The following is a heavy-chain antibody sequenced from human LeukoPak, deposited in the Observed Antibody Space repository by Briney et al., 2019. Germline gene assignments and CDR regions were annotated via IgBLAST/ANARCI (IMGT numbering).Heavy chain of an antibody. Sequence: GGSLRLSCAASGFIVSSNYMSWVRQAPGKGLEWVSVIYSGGSTYSADSVKGRFTISRDNSKNTLYLQMNSLRTEDTAVYYCARGGPTSRDYFDYWGQGTLVT. CDR2: IYSGGST. CDR3: ARGGPTSRDYFDY. CDR1: GFIVSSNY. J-gene: IGHJ4*02. V-gene: IGHV3-53*01.